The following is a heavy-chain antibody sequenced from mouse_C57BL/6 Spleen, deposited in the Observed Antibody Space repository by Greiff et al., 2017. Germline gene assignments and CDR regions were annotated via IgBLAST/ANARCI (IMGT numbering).Heavy chain of an antibody. D-gene: IGHD5-5*01. CDR2: IDPSDSYT. CDR3: ARNFPTCYAMVY. CDR1: GYTFTSYW. V-gene: IGHV1-69*01. J-gene: IGHJ4*01. Sequence: QVQLQQPGAELVIPGASVKLSCKASGYTFTSYWMHWVKQRPGQGLEWIGEIDPSDSYTNYNQKFKGKATLTVDKSSSTAYMPLSSLTSEDSAVYYCARNFPTCYAMVYWGQGTSVTVSA.